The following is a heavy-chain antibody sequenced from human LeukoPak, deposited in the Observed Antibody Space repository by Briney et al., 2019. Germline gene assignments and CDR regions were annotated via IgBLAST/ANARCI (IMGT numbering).Heavy chain of an antibody. V-gene: IGHV3-74*01. J-gene: IGHJ4*02. Sequence: PGGSLRLSCAASGFTFSSYWMHWVRQAPGKGLVWVSRINSDGSSTSYADSLKGRFTISRDNAKNTLYLQMNSLRAEDTAVYYCARSDSSGLIDYWGQGTLVTVSS. CDR2: INSDGSST. CDR1: GFTFSSYW. D-gene: IGHD3-22*01. CDR3: ARSDSSGLIDY.